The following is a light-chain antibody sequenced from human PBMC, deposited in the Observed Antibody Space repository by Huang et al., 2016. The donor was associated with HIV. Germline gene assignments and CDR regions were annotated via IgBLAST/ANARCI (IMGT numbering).Light chain of an antibody. Sequence: EVLLTQSPATLSVSPGERAILACRASQSVSSNLDWYQQKPGQAPRLLIYVASTRATGVPARFCGSGSGTEFTLTISSLQSEDSAVYYCQQYNSWPPLFTFGPGTKVDIK. CDR1: QSVSSN. V-gene: IGKV3-15*01. CDR3: QQYNSWPPLFT. J-gene: IGKJ3*01. CDR2: VAS.